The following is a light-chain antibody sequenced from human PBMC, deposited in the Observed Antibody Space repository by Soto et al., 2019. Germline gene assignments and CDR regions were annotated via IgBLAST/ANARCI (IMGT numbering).Light chain of an antibody. CDR1: SSDVGGYNY. CDR2: DVR. Sequence: QSVLTQPASVSGSPGQSITIPCTGTSSDVGGYNYVSWYQQHPGKAPKLMIYDVRNRPSGVSNRFSGSKSVNTASLTISGLQAEDEADYYCSSYTTISTYVFGTGTKLTVL. J-gene: IGLJ1*01. CDR3: SSYTTISTYV. V-gene: IGLV2-14*01.